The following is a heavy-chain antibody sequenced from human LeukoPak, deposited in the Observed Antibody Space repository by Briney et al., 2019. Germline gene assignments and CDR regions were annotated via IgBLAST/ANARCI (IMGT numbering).Heavy chain of an antibody. CDR1: GFTFGDYA. CDR2: IRSKAYGGTT. J-gene: IGHJ3*02. CDR3: TRKNWAFDI. V-gene: IGHV3-49*04. Sequence: PGGSLRLSCTASGFTFGDYAMSWVRRAPGKGLEWVGFIRSKAYGGTTEYAASVKGRFTISRDDSKSIAYVQMNSLKTEDTAVYYCTRKNWAFDIWGQGTMVTVSS.